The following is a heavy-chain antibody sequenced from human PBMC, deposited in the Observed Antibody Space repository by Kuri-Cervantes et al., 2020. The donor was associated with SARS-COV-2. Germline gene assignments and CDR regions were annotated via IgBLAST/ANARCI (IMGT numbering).Heavy chain of an antibody. CDR1: GGSVSSGSFY. CDR2: INHSGST. Sequence: ESLKISCAVSGGSVSSGSFYWSWIRQPPGKGPEWIGEINHSGSTNYNPSLKSRVTISVDTSKNQFSLKLSSVTAADTAVYYCARGRYYDSSGFQHWGQGTLVTVSS. D-gene: IGHD3-22*01. J-gene: IGHJ1*01. V-gene: IGHV4-34*01. CDR3: ARGRYYDSSGFQH.